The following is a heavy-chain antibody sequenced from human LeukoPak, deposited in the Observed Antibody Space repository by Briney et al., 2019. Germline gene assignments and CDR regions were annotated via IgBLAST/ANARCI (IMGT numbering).Heavy chain of an antibody. J-gene: IGHJ4*02. CDR2: INPNNGGT. D-gene: IGHD7-27*01. CDR1: GYTITGYY. V-gene: IGHV1-2*02. CDR3: GRDRHWDQGNFDY. Sequence: ASVKVSCKAFGYTITGYYIHWVRQAPGQGLEWMGWINPNNGGTNSAQKFQGRVTMTRDTSIGTAYMELNRLTYDDTAVYYCGRDRHWDQGNFDYWGQGTLVTVSS.